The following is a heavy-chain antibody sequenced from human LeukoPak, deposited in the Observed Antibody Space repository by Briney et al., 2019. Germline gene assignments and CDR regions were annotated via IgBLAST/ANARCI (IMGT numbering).Heavy chain of an antibody. CDR2: LYSGGSI. CDR1: GFTVSSNY. J-gene: IGHJ4*02. CDR3: ARDPSRGLYYFDH. D-gene: IGHD3/OR15-3a*01. Sequence: GGSLRLSCAASGFTVSSNYMSWVRQAPGRGLEWVSALYSGGSIHYADSVKGRFTISRDNSKNTLYLQMNSLRAEDTAVYYCARDPSRGLYYFDHWGQGALVTVSS. V-gene: IGHV3-53*01.